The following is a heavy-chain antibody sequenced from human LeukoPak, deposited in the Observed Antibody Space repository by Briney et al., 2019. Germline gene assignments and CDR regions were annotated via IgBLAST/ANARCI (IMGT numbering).Heavy chain of an antibody. V-gene: IGHV4-61*02. CDR3: ARDGVEAAGPGFDP. J-gene: IGHJ5*02. CDR1: GGSISSGSYY. Sequence: SETLSLTCTVSGGSISSGSYYWSWIRQPAGKGLEWIGRIYTSGSTNYNPSLKSRVTISADTSKNQFSLKLSSVTAADTAVYYCARDGVEAAGPGFDPWGQGTLVTVSS. CDR2: IYTSGST. D-gene: IGHD6-13*01.